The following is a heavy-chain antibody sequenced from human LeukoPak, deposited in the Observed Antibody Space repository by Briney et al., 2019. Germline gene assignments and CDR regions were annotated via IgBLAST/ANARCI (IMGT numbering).Heavy chain of an antibody. Sequence: GGSLRLSCVASGFTFSSYATSWVRQAPGKGLEWVSAISGSGGSTYYADSVKGRFTISRDKSKNTLYLQMNSLRAEDTAVYYCANLPYGDLPEGDAFDIWGQGTMVTVSS. D-gene: IGHD4-17*01. V-gene: IGHV3-23*01. J-gene: IGHJ3*02. CDR1: GFTFSSYA. CDR3: ANLPYGDLPEGDAFDI. CDR2: ISGSGGST.